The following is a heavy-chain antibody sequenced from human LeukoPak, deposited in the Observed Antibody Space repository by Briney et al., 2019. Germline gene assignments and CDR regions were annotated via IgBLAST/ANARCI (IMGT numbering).Heavy chain of an antibody. J-gene: IGHJ4*02. D-gene: IGHD2-21*02. V-gene: IGHV4-34*01. CDR2: INHSGST. CDR3: ARGGVGMVTGVDY. CDR1: GGSFSGYY. Sequence: PSETLSLTCAVYGGSFSGYYWSWIRQPPGKGLEWIGEINHSGSTNYNPSLKSRVTISVDTSKNQFSLKLSSVTAADTAVYYCARGGVGMVTGVDYWGQGTLVTVSS.